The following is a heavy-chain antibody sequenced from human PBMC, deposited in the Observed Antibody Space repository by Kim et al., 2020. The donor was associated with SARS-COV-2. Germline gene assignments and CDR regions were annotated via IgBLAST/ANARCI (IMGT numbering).Heavy chain of an antibody. V-gene: IGHV4-59*01. D-gene: IGHD3-10*01. CDR2: ISYSGST. J-gene: IGHJ3*02. CDR3: ARLSMLRRHSEPNDAFDI. Sequence: SETLSLTCTASGGSISTYYWNWIRQPPGKGLEWIGYISYSGSTNYNPSLKSRVTMSVDTSKNQFSLKLKSVTAADTAVYYCARLSMLRRHSEPNDAFDIWGQGTLVTVSS. CDR1: GGSISTYY.